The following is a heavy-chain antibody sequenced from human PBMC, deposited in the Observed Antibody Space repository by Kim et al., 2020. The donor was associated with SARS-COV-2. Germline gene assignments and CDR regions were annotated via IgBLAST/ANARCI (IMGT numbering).Heavy chain of an antibody. Sequence: GESLKISCKGSGYSFTSYWIGWVRQMPGKGLEWMGIIYPGDSDTRYSPSFQGQVTISADKSISTAYLQWSSLKASDTAMYYCARTRKYSSSWYFGYYFDYWGQGTLVTVSS. V-gene: IGHV5-51*01. CDR3: ARTRKYSSSWYFGYYFDY. J-gene: IGHJ4*02. CDR2: IYPGDSDT. CDR1: GYSFTSYW. D-gene: IGHD6-13*01.